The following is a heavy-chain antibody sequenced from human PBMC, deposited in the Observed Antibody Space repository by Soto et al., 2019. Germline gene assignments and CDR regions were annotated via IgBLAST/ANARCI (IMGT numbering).Heavy chain of an antibody. V-gene: IGHV3-23*01. CDR3: ARYIPGVRYYGMDV. CDR1: GFTFSSYS. J-gene: IGHJ6*02. D-gene: IGHD5-18*01. Sequence: GGSLRLSCAASGFTFSSYSMKWVRQAPGKGLEWVSLIGESGTPTYYADSVKGRFTTSRDNSGNTLFLEMYSLRAEDTAVYYCARYIPGVRYYGMDVWGQGTTVTVSS. CDR2: IGESGTPT.